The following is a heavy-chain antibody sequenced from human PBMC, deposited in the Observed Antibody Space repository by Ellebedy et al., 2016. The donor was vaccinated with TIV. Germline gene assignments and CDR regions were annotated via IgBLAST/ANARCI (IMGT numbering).Heavy chain of an antibody. CDR3: ASRGVAVQGADY. V-gene: IGHV3-74*01. D-gene: IGHD3-10*01. Sequence: PGGSLRLSCAASGFTFSSYAMPWVRQAPGKGLVWVSLINSDGSRTTYADSVKGRFTISRDNAKNTLYLQMNSLRAEDTAVYYCASRGVAVQGADYWGQGTLVTVSS. CDR1: GFTFSSYA. J-gene: IGHJ4*02. CDR2: INSDGSRT.